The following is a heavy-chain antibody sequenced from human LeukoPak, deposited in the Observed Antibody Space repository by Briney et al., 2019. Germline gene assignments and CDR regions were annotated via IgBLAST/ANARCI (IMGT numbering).Heavy chain of an antibody. V-gene: IGHV4-34*01. J-gene: IGHJ6*03. Sequence: NPSETLSLTCAVYGGSFSGYYWSWNRQPPGKGLEWIGEINHSGSTNYNPSLKSRVTISVDTSKNQFSLKLSSVTAADTAVYYCARGNPVWDLEWLLFDYYYMDVWGKGTTVTVSS. CDR2: INHSGST. CDR3: ARGNPVWDLEWLLFDYYYMDV. D-gene: IGHD3-3*01. CDR1: GGSFSGYY.